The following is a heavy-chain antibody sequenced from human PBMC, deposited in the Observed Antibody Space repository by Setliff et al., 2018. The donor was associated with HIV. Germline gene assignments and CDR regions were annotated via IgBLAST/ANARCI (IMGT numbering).Heavy chain of an antibody. D-gene: IGHD1-26*01. CDR2: IYISGTT. V-gene: IGHV4-4*09. J-gene: IGHJ6*03. Sequence: SETLSLTCTVSSDSIRFYYWTWIRQPPGKGLEWIGYIYISGTTNYNPSLKNRVTMSLDTSKTQVSLRLTSVTAADTAVYYCARRSIVGVTRGFYYYYMDVWGKGTTVTVSS. CDR3: ARRSIVGVTRGFYYYYMDV. CDR1: SDSIRFYY.